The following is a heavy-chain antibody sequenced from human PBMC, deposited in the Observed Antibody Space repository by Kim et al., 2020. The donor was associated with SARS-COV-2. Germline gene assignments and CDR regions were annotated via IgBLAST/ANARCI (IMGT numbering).Heavy chain of an antibody. J-gene: IGHJ5*02. Sequence: GESLKISCKGSGYSFTSYWISWVRQMPGKGLEWMGRIDPSDSYTNYSPSFQGHVTISADKSISTAYLQWSSLKASDTAMYYCARLGVVPAALSVIDPWGQGTLVTVSS. CDR1: GYSFTSYW. D-gene: IGHD2-2*01. CDR3: ARLGVVPAALSVIDP. CDR2: IDPSDSYT. V-gene: IGHV5-10-1*01.